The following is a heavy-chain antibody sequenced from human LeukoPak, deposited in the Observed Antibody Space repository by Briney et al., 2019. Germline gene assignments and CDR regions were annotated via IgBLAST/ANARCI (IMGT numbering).Heavy chain of an antibody. D-gene: IGHD1-26*01. Sequence: GGSLRLSCAASGFTFSSYSMNWVRQAPGKGLEWVSYISSSSSTIYYADSVKGRFTISRDNAKNSLYLQMNSLRAEDTAVYYCARDEWELHDYGMDVWGQGTTVTVSS. CDR2: ISSSSSTI. CDR3: ARDEWELHDYGMDV. J-gene: IGHJ6*02. CDR1: GFTFSSYS. V-gene: IGHV3-48*04.